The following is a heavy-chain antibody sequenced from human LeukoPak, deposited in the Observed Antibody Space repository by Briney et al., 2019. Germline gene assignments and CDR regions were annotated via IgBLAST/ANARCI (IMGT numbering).Heavy chain of an antibody. V-gene: IGHV4-59*04. Sequence: SETLSLTCTVSGGSISGYYWSWIRQPPGKGLEWIGYIHYSGNTYYNPSLKSRVTISVDTSKNQFSLKLSSVTAADTAVYYCAMLGYFDWKFDYWGQGTLVTVSS. CDR1: GGSISGYY. CDR3: AMLGYFDWKFDY. J-gene: IGHJ4*02. D-gene: IGHD3-9*01. CDR2: IHYSGNT.